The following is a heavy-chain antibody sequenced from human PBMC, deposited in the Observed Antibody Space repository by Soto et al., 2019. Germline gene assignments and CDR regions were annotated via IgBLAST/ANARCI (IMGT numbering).Heavy chain of an antibody. Sequence: PGGSLRLSCAASGFTFSSYWMSWVRQAPGKGLEWVANIKQDGSEKYYVDSVKGRFTISRDNAKNSLYLQMNSLRAEDTAVYYCARDRDILGYYYGMDVWGQGTTVTVSS. V-gene: IGHV3-7*03. CDR2: IKQDGSEK. CDR1: GFTFSSYW. CDR3: ARDRDILGYYYGMDV. D-gene: IGHD3-9*01. J-gene: IGHJ6*02.